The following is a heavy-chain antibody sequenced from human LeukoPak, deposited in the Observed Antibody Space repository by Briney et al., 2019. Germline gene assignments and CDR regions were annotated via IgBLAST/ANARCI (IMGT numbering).Heavy chain of an antibody. V-gene: IGHV4-4*07. CDR3: ARESQDYYGSWSQVTAPLDY. Sequence: SETLSLTCTVSGGSISSYYWSWIRQPAGKGLEWIGRIYTSGSTNYNPSLKSRVTMSVDTSKNQFSLKLSSVTAADTAVYYCARESQDYYGSWSQVTAPLDYWGQGTLVTVSS. CDR1: GGSISSYY. J-gene: IGHJ4*02. CDR2: IYTSGST. D-gene: IGHD3-10*01.